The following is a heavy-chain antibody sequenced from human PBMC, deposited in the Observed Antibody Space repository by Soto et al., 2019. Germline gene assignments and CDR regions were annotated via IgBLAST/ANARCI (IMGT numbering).Heavy chain of an antibody. D-gene: IGHD2-21*02. V-gene: IGHV1-8*01. CDR2: MNPNSGNT. CDR1: GYTFTSYD. J-gene: IGHJ6*04. Sequence: ASVKVSCKASGYTFTSYDIDWVRQATGQGLEWMGWMNPNSGNTGYAQKFQGRVTMTRNTSISTAYMELSSLRSEDTAVYYCAGFLFFPTARDVWGKGTKVTVSS. CDR3: AGFLFFPTARDV.